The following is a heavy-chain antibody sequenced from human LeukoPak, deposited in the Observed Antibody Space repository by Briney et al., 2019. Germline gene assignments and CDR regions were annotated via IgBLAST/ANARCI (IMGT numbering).Heavy chain of an antibody. J-gene: IGHJ4*02. CDR2: VNPHSGGR. CDR3: AKVRDRLSSFYPAA. Sequence: ASVKVSCKASGYTFTDYFIHWVRQAPGQGLEWMGWVNPHSGGRNLAQKFQGRVTMTRYTSSTTAYLELSGLTSDDTAMYYCAKVRDRLSSFYPAAWGQGTLVTVSS. V-gene: IGHV1-2*02. D-gene: IGHD6-13*01. CDR1: GYTFTDYF.